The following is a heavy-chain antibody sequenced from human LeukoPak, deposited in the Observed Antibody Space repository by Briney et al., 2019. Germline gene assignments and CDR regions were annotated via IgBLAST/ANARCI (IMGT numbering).Heavy chain of an antibody. CDR1: GYSISSGYY. J-gene: IGHJ5*02. D-gene: IGHD3-22*01. CDR3: ARDYDSSGWFDP. Sequence: SETLSLTCTVSGYSISSGYYWGWIRQPPGKGLEWIGSIYHSGSTYYNPSLKSRVTISVDTSKNQFSLKLSSVTAADTAVYYCARDYDSSGWFDPWGQGTLVTVSS. CDR2: IYHSGST. V-gene: IGHV4-38-2*02.